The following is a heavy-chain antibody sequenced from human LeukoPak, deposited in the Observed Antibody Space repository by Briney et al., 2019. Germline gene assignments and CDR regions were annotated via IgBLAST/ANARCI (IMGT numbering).Heavy chain of an antibody. Sequence: GGSLRLSCAASGFTFSSYSMNWVRQAPGKGLEWVSYISSSSSTIYYADSVKGRFTISRDNAKNSLYLQMNSLRAEDTAVYYFARIMGGNSYWGQGTLVTVSS. CDR3: ARIMGGNSY. CDR1: GFTFSSYS. V-gene: IGHV3-48*01. D-gene: IGHD1-7*01. CDR2: ISSSSSTI. J-gene: IGHJ4*02.